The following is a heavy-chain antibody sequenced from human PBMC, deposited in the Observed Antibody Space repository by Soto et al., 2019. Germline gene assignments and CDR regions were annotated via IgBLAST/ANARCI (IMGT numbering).Heavy chain of an antibody. J-gene: IGHJ3*02. CDR2: IIPIFGTA. CDR1: GDTFSNYG. V-gene: IGHV1-69*12. Sequence: QVQLVQSGAEVMKPGSSVKVSCKASGDTFSNYGISWLRQAPGQRLEWMGGIIPIFGTANYAQNFQGRVTFSADESTTTAHMELSSLNSEDTAVYYCARDADITGTLHGAFDIWGQGTMVTVSS. D-gene: IGHD1-7*01. CDR3: ARDADITGTLHGAFDI.